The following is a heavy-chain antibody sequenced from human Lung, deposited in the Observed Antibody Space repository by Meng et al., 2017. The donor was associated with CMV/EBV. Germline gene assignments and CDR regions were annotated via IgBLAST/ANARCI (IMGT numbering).Heavy chain of an antibody. V-gene: IGHV3-30*02. CDR3: AIPGEGDCSTSSGQDAFDM. CDR1: GFTFTNYG. Sequence: GESLKISCAASGFTFTNYGMHWVRQALGKGPEWVAFIRYDGNYKDYTDSVKGRFTISRDNSKNTLYLQMNSLRPEDTAVYYCAIPGEGDCSTSSGQDAFDMWGQGTXVTVSS. D-gene: IGHD2-2*01. J-gene: IGHJ3*02. CDR2: IRYDGNYK.